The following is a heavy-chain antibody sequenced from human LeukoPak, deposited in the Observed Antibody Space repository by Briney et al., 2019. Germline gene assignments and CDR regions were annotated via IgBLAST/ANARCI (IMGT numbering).Heavy chain of an antibody. CDR1: GGSISSYY. D-gene: IGHD2-15*01. V-gene: IGHV4-59*01. CDR3: ARVSYCSGGSCYEYTFDY. CDR2: IYYSGST. J-gene: IGHJ4*02. Sequence: SSETLSLTCTVSGGSISSYYWSWIRQPPGKGLEWIGYIYYSGSTNYNPSLKSRVTISVDTSKNQFSLKLSSVTAADTAVYYCARVSYCSGGSCYEYTFDYWGQGTLVTVSS.